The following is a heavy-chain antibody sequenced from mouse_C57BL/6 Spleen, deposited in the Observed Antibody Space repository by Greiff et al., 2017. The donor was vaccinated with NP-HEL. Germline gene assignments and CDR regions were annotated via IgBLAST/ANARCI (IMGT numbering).Heavy chain of an antibody. D-gene: IGHD1-1*01. CDR3: ARYYGSSYWFAY. CDR2: IYPGSGST. J-gene: IGHJ3*01. CDR1: GYTFTSYW. V-gene: IGHV1-55*01. Sequence: VQLQQPGAELVKPGASVKMSCKASGYTFTSYWITWVKQRPGQGLEWIGDIYPGSGSTNYNEKFKSKATLTVDTSSSTAYMQLSSLTSEDSAVYYCARYYGSSYWFAYWGQGTLVTVSA.